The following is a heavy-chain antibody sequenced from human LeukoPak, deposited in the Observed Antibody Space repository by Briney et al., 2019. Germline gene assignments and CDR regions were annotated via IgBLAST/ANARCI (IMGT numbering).Heavy chain of an antibody. CDR3: ARHPGGEGYSSLVTIDY. CDR2: ISPGDSDT. V-gene: IGHV5-51*01. J-gene: IGHJ4*02. D-gene: IGHD6-19*01. Sequence: GESLKMSCKGSRCSFTSYWIGWVRQMPGKGLEWMGVISPGDSDTRYSPSFQGQVTISADKSISTAYLQWSSLKASDTAMYYCARHPGGEGYSSLVTIDYWGQGTPVTVSS. CDR1: RCSFTSYW.